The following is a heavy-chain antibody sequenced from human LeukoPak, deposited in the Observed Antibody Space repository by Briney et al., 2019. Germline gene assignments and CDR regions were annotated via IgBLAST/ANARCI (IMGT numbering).Heavy chain of an antibody. Sequence: PGGSLRLSCAASGFTFSSDSMNWVRQAPGKGLEWVSYISSSSTIYYADSVKGRFTISRDNAKNSLYLQMNSLRDEDTAVYYCARADSSGYYFPFQHWGQGTLVTVSS. CDR3: ARADSSGYYFPFQH. J-gene: IGHJ1*01. V-gene: IGHV3-48*02. CDR2: ISSSSTI. D-gene: IGHD3-22*01. CDR1: GFTFSSDS.